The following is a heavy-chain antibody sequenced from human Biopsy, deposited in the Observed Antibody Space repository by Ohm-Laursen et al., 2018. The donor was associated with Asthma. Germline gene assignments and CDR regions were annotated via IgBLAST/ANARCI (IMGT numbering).Heavy chain of an antibody. CDR2: INTVLGTT. V-gene: IGHV1-69*13. CDR1: GGTFNTYV. CDR3: ARKAGSCISRTCYSLDF. Sequence: GASVKVSCKSPGGTFNTYVIGWGRQAPGQGLEGMGGINTVLGTTTYPQDFQDRVTVTADDSTSTVYMELSSLRSEDTAVYYCARKAGSCISRTCYSLDFWGQGTLVTVSS. J-gene: IGHJ4*02. D-gene: IGHD2-2*01.